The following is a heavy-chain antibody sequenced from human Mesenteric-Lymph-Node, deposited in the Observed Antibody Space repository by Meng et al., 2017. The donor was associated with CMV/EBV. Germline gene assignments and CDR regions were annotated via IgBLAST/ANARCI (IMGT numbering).Heavy chain of an antibody. Sequence: ASVKVSCKASGYTFTSYAISWMRQAPGQGLEWMGIMNPYGGSTSYAQKFQGRITMTRDTSTSTVYMELSSLTSEDTAVYYCARDGAKAGDYYCDYWGQGTLVTVSS. CDR3: ARDGAKAGDYYCDY. CDR2: MNPYGGST. V-gene: IGHV1-46*01. J-gene: IGHJ4*02. CDR1: GYTFTSYA. D-gene: IGHD7-27*01.